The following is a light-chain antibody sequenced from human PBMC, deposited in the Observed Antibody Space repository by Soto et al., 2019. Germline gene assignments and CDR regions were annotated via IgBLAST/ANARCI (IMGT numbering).Light chain of an antibody. CDR2: GAS. Sequence: MTQSPDTLYVSPGERVTLSCRASQSVSDKLAWYQQKPGQAPRLLIYGASARATGIPARFTGSGSGTEFTLTISRLEPEDFAVYYCQQYGSSGTFGQGTKVDIK. J-gene: IGKJ1*01. CDR1: QSVSDK. CDR3: QQYGSSGT. V-gene: IGKV3-15*01.